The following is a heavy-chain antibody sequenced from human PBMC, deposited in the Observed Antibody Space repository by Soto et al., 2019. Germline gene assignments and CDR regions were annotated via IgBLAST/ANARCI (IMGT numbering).Heavy chain of an antibody. CDR1: GGTFSSYA. D-gene: IGHD1-1*01. J-gene: IGHJ3*02. CDR3: ATPANLDMSTILWGAGFEI. CDR2: IIPIFGAA. Sequence: VQLVQSGAEVAKPGSSVKVSCKASGGTFSSYAINWVRQAPGQGLEWMGRIIPIFGAATYALKFQGRVAITADEATSTAYMELSILTSEATAVYYCATPANLDMSTILWGAGFEIWGQGTMVSVSS. V-gene: IGHV1-69*01.